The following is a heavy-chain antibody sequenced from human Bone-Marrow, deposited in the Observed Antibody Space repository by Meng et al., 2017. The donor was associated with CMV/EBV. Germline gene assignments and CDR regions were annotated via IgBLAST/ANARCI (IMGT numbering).Heavy chain of an antibody. V-gene: IGHV6-1*01. CDR1: GDSVSSNSAA. Sequence: SETLSLTCAISGDSVSSNSAAWNWIRQSPSRGLEWLGRTYYRSKWYNDYAVSVKSRITINPDTSKNQFSLQLNSVTPEDTAVYYCARWDSNCSSTSCSPGYLYYGMDVWGQGTTVTVSS. D-gene: IGHD2-2*01. J-gene: IGHJ6*02. CDR2: TYYRSKWYN. CDR3: ARWDSNCSSTSCSPGYLYYGMDV.